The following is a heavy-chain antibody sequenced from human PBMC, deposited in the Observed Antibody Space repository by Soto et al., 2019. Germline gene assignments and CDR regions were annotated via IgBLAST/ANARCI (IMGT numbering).Heavy chain of an antibody. V-gene: IGHV1-18*01. CDR2: ISAYNGNT. J-gene: IGHJ4*02. CDR1: GYTFTSYG. D-gene: IGHD5-18*01. Sequence: ASVKVSCKASGYTFTSYGISWVRQAPGQGLEWMGWISAYNGNTNYAQKLQGRVTMTTDTSTSIAYMELRSLRSDDTAVYYCAREAPRGYSYGQPLDYWGQGTLVTVSS. CDR3: AREAPRGYSYGQPLDY.